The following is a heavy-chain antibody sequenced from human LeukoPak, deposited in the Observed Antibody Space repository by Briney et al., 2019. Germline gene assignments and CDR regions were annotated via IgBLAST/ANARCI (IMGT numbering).Heavy chain of an antibody. CDR3: TRTFTGAHYYYIPV. D-gene: IGHD2/OR15-2a*01. CDR1: GDSITPYY. CDR2: ISDTGTT. Sequence: SETLSLTCTVSGDSITPYYWSWIRQSPGGSLEYIGFISDTGTTNYNPSLRGRVSISVDTSKSQFSLKLKSVTAADSAIYYCTRTFTGAHYYYIPVWGAGTTVTVSS. V-gene: IGHV4-59*08. J-gene: IGHJ6*03.